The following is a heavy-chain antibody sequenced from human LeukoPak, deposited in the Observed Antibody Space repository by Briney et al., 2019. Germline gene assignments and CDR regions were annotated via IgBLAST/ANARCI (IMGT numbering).Heavy chain of an antibody. J-gene: IGHJ4*02. CDR2: IKQDGSEK. V-gene: IGHV3-7*01. CDR1: GFTFSSYW. D-gene: IGHD3-22*01. Sequence: PGGSLRLSCAASGFTFSSYWMSWVRQAPGKGLEWVANIKQDGSEKYYVDSVKGRFTISRDNAKNSLYLQMNSLRAEDTAVYYCARDRRGVTYYYDSSGYGFDYWGQGTLVTVSS. CDR3: ARDRRGVTYYYDSSGYGFDY.